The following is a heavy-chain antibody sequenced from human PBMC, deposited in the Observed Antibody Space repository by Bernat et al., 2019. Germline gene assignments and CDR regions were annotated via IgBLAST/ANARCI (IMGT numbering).Heavy chain of an antibody. CDR2: ISAYNGNT. CDR3: ARAAYSSGWSIDY. Sequence: VQIVQSGADEQKSAASVMVSLMASGYTFTSYGISWVRQAPGQGLEWMGWISAYNGNTNYAQKLQGRVTMTTDTSTSTAYMELRSLRSDDTAVYYCARAAYSSGWSIDYFCHGTLITVSS. D-gene: IGHD6-19*01. V-gene: IGHV1-18*01. CDR1: GYTFTSYG. J-gene: IGHJ4*01.